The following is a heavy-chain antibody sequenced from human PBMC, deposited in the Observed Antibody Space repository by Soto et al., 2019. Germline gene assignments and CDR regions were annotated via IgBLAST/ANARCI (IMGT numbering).Heavy chain of an antibody. V-gene: IGHV4-39*01. Sequence: SETLSLTCTVSGGSISSSSYYWGWIRQPPGKGLEWIGSIYYSGSTYYNPSLKSRVTISVDTSKNQFSLKLSSVTAADTAVYYCARALHIVVVTASYYFDYWGQGTQVTVSS. D-gene: IGHD2-21*02. CDR1: GGSISSSSYY. J-gene: IGHJ4*02. CDR3: ARALHIVVVTASYYFDY. CDR2: IYYSGST.